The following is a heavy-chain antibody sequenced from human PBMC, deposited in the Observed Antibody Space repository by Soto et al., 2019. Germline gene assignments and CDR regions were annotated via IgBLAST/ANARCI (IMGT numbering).Heavy chain of an antibody. CDR3: AKPLSGDFLRFDP. Sequence: PSETLSLTCTVSGGSISSYYWSWIRQPPGKGLEWIGYIYYSGSTNYNPSLKSRVTISVDTSKNQFSLKLSSVTAADTAVYYCAKPLSGDFLRFDPWGKGTLVTV. D-gene: IGHD2-21*01. CDR1: GGSISSYY. CDR2: IYYSGST. V-gene: IGHV4-59*01. J-gene: IGHJ5*02.